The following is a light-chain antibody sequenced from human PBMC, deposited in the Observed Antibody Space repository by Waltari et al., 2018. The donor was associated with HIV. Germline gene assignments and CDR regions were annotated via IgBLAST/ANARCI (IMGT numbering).Light chain of an antibody. CDR3: QVWDSGSAHVV. J-gene: IGLJ2*01. Sequence: SYVLTQPPSVSVAPGQTAGITCGGDNIGSKSVHWYQQKPGQAPGLLIYDGADRPSGIPERFSGSNSENTATLTIGRVEAGDEADYYCQVWDSGSAHVVFGGGTNLAVL. V-gene: IGLV3-21*02. CDR1: NIGSKS. CDR2: DGA.